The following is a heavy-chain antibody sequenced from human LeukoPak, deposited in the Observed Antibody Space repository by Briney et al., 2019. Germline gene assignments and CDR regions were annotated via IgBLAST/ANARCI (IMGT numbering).Heavy chain of an antibody. CDR3: AKDRGIISDY. V-gene: IGHV3-23*01. J-gene: IGHJ4*02. D-gene: IGHD3-10*01. CDR1: GFTFSSHW. CDR2: ISGSGGST. Sequence: GGSLRLSCAASGFTFSSHWMSWVRQPPGKGLEWVSAISGSGGSTYYADSVKGRFTISRDNSKNTLYLQMNSLRAEDTAVYYCAKDRGIISDYWGQGILVTVSS.